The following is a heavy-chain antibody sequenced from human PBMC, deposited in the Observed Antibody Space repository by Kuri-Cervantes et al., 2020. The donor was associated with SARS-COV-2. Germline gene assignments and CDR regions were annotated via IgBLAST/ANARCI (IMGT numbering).Heavy chain of an antibody. Sequence: SETLSLTCTVSGYSISSGYYCGWSLQPPGKGVGWIGSIYHSGSTYYNPSLKSLVTVSVYTSKNQFSLKLSTVTAADTAVYYYVRPRYSSSWYTDYWGKGTLVTVSS. CDR3: VRPRYSSSWYTDY. D-gene: IGHD6-13*01. V-gene: IGHV4-38-2*02. CDR2: IYHSGST. CDR1: GYSISSGYY. J-gene: IGHJ4*02.